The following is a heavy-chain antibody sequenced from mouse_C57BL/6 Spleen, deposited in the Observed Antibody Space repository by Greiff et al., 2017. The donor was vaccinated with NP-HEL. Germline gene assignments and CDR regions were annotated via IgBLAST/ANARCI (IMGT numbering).Heavy chain of an antibody. Sequence: VQLQQSGPELVKPGASVKISCKASGYAFSSSWMNWVKQRPGKGLEWIGRIYPGDGDTNYNGKFKGKATLTADKSSSTAYMQLSSLTSEDSAVYFCARRGVYAMDYWGQRTSVTVSS. CDR3: ARRGVYAMDY. CDR1: GYAFSSSW. CDR2: IYPGDGDT. J-gene: IGHJ4*01. V-gene: IGHV1-82*01.